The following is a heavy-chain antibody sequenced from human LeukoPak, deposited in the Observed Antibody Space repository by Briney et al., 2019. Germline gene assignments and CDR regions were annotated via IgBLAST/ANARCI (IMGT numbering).Heavy chain of an antibody. J-gene: IGHJ4*02. CDR2: IIPIFGTA. CDR3: AAGDLMVYAIIDY. V-gene: IGHV1-69*01. CDR1: GGTFSSYA. Sequence: SVKVSCKASGGTFSSYAISWVRQAPGQGLEWMGGIIPIFGTANYAQKFQGRVTITADESTSTAYMELSSLRSEDTAVYFCAAGDLMVYAIIDYWGQGTLVTVSS. D-gene: IGHD2-8*01.